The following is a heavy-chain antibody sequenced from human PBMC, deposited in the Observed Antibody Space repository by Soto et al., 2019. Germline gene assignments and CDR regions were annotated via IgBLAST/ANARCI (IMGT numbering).Heavy chain of an antibody. J-gene: IGHJ6*02. Sequence: GGSLRLSCAASGFTFSSNWMSWVRQAPGKGLEWVANIKQDGSEKYYVDSVKGRFTISRDNAKNSLYLQMNSLRAEDTAVYYCAREPRLPRYGDYGYYYYGMDVWGQGTTVTVSS. V-gene: IGHV3-7*03. CDR1: GFTFSSNW. CDR2: IKQDGSEK. D-gene: IGHD4-17*01. CDR3: AREPRLPRYGDYGYYYYGMDV.